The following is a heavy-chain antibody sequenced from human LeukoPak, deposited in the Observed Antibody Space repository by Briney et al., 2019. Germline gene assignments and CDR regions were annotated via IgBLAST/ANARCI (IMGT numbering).Heavy chain of an antibody. V-gene: IGHV4-59*08. Sequence: SETLSLTCTVSGGSISSYYWSWIRQPPGKGLEWIGYIYYSGSTNYNPSLKSRVTISVDTSKNQFSLKLSSVTAADTAVYYCARLYYDSSGYYYYFDYWGQGTLDTVSS. CDR3: ARLYYDSSGYYYYFDY. J-gene: IGHJ4*02. CDR1: GGSISSYY. CDR2: IYYSGST. D-gene: IGHD3-22*01.